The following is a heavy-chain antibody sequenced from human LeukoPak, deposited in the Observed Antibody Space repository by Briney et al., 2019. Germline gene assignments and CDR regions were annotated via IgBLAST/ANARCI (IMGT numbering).Heavy chain of an antibody. CDR2: INYSGGT. CDR3: ARVAPFFEDFWSGYLDY. J-gene: IGHJ4*02. CDR1: GASITNSAYH. Sequence: SSETLSLTCTVSGASITNSAYHWGWIRQPPGKGLEWIGSINYSGGTHYNPSLKSRVTISADKSKNQSSLKLRSVTAADTAVYYCARVAPFFEDFWSGYLDYWGQGTLVTVSS. V-gene: IGHV4-39*01. D-gene: IGHD3-3*01.